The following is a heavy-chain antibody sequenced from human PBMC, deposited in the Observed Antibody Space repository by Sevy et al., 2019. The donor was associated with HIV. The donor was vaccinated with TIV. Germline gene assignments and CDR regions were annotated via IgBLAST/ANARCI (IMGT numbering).Heavy chain of an antibody. CDR1: GFTFNFHG. J-gene: IGHJ5*02. D-gene: IGHD4-4*01. Sequence: GGSLRLSCAASGFTFNFHGMHWVRQAPGKGLEWVAFIWHDGSNKYMADSVKGRFTISRDNSKNTLFLKMNSLTVEYTAVYYCARETDNSARWVDPWGQGTLVTVSS. CDR3: ARETDNSARWVDP. V-gene: IGHV3-30*02. CDR2: IWHDGSNK.